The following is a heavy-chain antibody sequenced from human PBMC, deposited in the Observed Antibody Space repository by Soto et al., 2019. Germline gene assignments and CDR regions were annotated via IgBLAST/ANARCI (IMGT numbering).Heavy chain of an antibody. CDR1: GFTFSSYS. D-gene: IGHD6-19*01. V-gene: IGHV3-21*01. J-gene: IGHJ4*02. CDR3: ARANQWPHDY. Sequence: PGGSLRLSCGASGFTFSSYSMHWVRQPPGKGLEWVASIKSSSSDIYYVDSVKGRFTISRDNAKNSLYLQMDSLRAEDTAVYYCARANQWPHDYWGQGTLVIVSS. CDR2: IKSSSSDI.